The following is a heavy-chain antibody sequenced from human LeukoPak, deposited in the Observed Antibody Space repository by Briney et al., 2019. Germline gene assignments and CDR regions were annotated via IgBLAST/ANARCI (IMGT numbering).Heavy chain of an antibody. Sequence: GGSLRLSCAASGFTFSDHAMDWVRQAPGKGLEWVGRIRNKANSYTTEYAASVQGRFTVSRDDSKNSLYLQMNSMKTEDTAVYCCTRLVGANDWGQGTLVTVSS. D-gene: IGHD1-26*01. CDR2: IRNKANSYTT. V-gene: IGHV3-72*01. CDR3: TRLVGAND. CDR1: GFTFSDHA. J-gene: IGHJ4*02.